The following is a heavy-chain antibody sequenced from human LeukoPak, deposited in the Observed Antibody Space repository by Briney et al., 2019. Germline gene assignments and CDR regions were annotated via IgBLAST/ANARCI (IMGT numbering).Heavy chain of an antibody. CDR2: IYHTGSA. CDR1: GGSVSSDSHC. V-gene: IGHV4-61*01. J-gene: IGHJ4*02. D-gene: IGHD3-10*01. Sequence: VKPSETLSLTCTVSGGSVSSDSHCWSWIRQTPGKGLEWIGWIYHTGSANYNPSLKSRVTISVDTSKDQFFLKLNSVTAADTAVYYCARGRGLWGQGTLVTVSS. CDR3: ARGRGL.